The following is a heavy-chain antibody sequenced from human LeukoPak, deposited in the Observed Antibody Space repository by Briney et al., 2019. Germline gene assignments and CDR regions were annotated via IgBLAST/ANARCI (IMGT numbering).Heavy chain of an antibody. Sequence: GGSLRLSCAASGFTFSNCAMSWVRQAPEKGLEWVSGISGSGRSTYYADSVKGRFTISGDNSENTLSLQMNSLRADDTAIYYCAKSCNSGNCYYNYWGQGTLVTVSS. CDR3: AKSCNSGNCYYNY. V-gene: IGHV3-23*01. J-gene: IGHJ4*02. CDR1: GFTFSNCA. D-gene: IGHD2/OR15-2a*01. CDR2: ISGSGRST.